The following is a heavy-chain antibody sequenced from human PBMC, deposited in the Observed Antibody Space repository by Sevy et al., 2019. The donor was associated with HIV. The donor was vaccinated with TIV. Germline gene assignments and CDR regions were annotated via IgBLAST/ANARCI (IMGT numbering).Heavy chain of an antibody. V-gene: IGHV4-59*01. CDR2: IYDSGHT. CDR1: GGSFSTYS. CDR3: AREKGTVTILSAFDI. J-gene: IGHJ3*02. D-gene: IGHD4-17*01. Sequence: SETLSLTCTVSGGSFSTYSWNWIRQSPGKGLEWIGYIYDSGHTNYNPSLKSRFTISVDTSKNQFSLKLNSVTAADTAVYYCAREKGTVTILSAFDIWGQGTRVTVSS.